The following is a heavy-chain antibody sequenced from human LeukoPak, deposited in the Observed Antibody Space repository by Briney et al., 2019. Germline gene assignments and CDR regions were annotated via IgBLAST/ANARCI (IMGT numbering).Heavy chain of an antibody. CDR2: ISAYNGNT. D-gene: IGHD4-17*01. V-gene: IGHV1-18*01. J-gene: IGHJ4*02. CDR1: GYTFTSYG. Sequence: ASVKVSCKASGYTFTSYGISWVPQAPGQGLEWMGWISAYNGNTNYAQKLQGRVTMTTDTSTSTVYMELSSLRSEDTAVYYCARETDYGDYVLRPRCEWCFDYWGQGTLVTVSS. CDR3: ARETDYGDYVLRPRCEWCFDY.